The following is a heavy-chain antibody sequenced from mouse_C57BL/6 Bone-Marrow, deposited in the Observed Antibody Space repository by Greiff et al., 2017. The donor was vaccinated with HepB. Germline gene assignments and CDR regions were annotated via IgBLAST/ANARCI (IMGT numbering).Heavy chain of an antibody. Sequence: VQLQQPGAELVMPGASVKLSCKASGYTFTSYWMHWVKQRPGQGLEWIGEIDPFDSYTNYNQKFKGKSTLTVDKSSSTAYMQLSSLTSEDSAVYYCARKRPDYSKPNWYFDVWGTGTTVTVSS. CDR3: ARKRPDYSKPNWYFDV. J-gene: IGHJ1*03. CDR1: GYTFTSYW. D-gene: IGHD2-5*01. CDR2: IDPFDSYT. V-gene: IGHV1-69*01.